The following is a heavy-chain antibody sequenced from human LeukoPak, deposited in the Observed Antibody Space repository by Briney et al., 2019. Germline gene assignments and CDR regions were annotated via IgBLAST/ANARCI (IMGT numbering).Heavy chain of an antibody. D-gene: IGHD3-16*01. Sequence: PGGSLRLSCGASGFTFSNYAMSWVRQAPGKGLEGVSSISRSGESTFYADSVRGRFTISRDNSKNTVSLQMESLRAEDTALYYCAKDYAVGSIDYWGQGTLVTVSS. CDR3: AKDYAVGSIDY. CDR2: ISRSGEST. J-gene: IGHJ4*02. CDR1: GFTFSNYA. V-gene: IGHV3-23*01.